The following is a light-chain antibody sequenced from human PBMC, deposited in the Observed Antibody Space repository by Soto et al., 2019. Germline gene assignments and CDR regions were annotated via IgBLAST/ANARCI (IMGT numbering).Light chain of an antibody. J-gene: IGLJ1*01. CDR2: DVS. Sequence: SVLAQPASVSGSPGQSITISCTGTSSDVGGYNYVSWYQQHPGKAPKLMIYDVSNRPSGVSNRFSGSKSGNTASLTISGLQAADEADYYCSSYTSSSSYVFGTGTNVTVL. CDR1: SSDVGGYNY. CDR3: SSYTSSSSYV. V-gene: IGLV2-14*01.